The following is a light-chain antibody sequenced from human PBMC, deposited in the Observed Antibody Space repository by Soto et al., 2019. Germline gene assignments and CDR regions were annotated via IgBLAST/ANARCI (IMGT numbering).Light chain of an antibody. J-gene: IGLJ1*01. CDR2: DNN. CDR3: GAWESSLNPYV. CDR1: SFNIGNNY. Sequence: QSVLTQPPSVSAAPGQKVIISCSGSSFNIGNNYVSWYQQLPGTAPKLLIYDNNKRPSGIPDRFPGSKSGSSATLATTGLQTADEADYYCGAWESSLNPYVFGTGTKVTVL. V-gene: IGLV1-51*01.